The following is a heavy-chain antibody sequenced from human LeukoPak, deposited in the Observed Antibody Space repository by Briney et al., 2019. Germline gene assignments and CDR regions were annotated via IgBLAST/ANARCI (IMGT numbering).Heavy chain of an antibody. CDR3: VRAQLPHAFDI. CDR2: IYHSGST. CDR1: GGSISSSNC. D-gene: IGHD1-26*01. V-gene: IGHV4-4*02. Sequence: SGTLSLTCTVSGGSISSSNCLSWVRQPPGKGLEWIGEIYHSGSTNYNPSLKSRVTISVDKSKNQFSLKLSSVTAADTAVYYCVRAQLPHAFDIWGQGTMVSVSS. J-gene: IGHJ3*02.